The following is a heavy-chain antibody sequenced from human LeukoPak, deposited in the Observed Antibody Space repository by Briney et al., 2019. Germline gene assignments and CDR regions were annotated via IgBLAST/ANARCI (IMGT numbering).Heavy chain of an antibody. CDR3: ARVYQLLNWYFDL. D-gene: IGHD2-2*01. CDR2: IYYSGST. J-gene: IGHJ2*01. V-gene: IGHV4-39*07. Sequence: KSSETLSLTCTVSGGSISSSSYYWGWIRQPPGKGLEWIGSIYYSGSTYYNPSLKSRVTISVDTSKNQFSLKLSSVTAADTAVYYCARVYQLLNWYFDLWGRGTLVTASS. CDR1: GGSISSSSYY.